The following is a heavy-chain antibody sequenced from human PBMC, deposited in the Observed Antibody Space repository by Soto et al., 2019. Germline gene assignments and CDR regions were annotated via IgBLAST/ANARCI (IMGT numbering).Heavy chain of an antibody. J-gene: IGHJ4*02. CDR2: ISGSGGST. CDR3: AKSIVSSGPQFDY. CDR1: GFTFSSYA. Sequence: GGSLRLSYAASGFTFSSYAMSWVRQAPEKGLEWVSAISGSGGSTYYADSVKGRFTISRDNSKNTLYLQMNSLRAEDTAVYYCAKSIVSSGPQFDYWGQGALVTVSS. D-gene: IGHD6-19*01. V-gene: IGHV3-23*01.